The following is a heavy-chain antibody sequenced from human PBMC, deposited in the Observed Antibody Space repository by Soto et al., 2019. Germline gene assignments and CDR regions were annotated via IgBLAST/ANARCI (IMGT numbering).Heavy chain of an antibody. Sequence: GGSLRLSCVASGFTFSSYSMSWVRQAPGKGLEWVSGFRAGGDDGTTYYADSVKGRFTISRDNSKNTLFLQMNSLRAEDTAIYYCAKKVNSGSGSQYFDYFGQGTLVTVS. V-gene: IGHV3-23*01. CDR2: FRAGGDDGTT. D-gene: IGHD3-10*01. CDR1: GFTFSSYS. J-gene: IGHJ4*02. CDR3: AKKVNSGSGSQYFDY.